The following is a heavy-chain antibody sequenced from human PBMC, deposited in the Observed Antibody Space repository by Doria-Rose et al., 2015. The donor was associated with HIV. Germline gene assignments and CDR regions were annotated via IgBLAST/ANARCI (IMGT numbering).Heavy chain of an antibody. CDR3: ARIKSSRWYHKYYFDF. CDR2: IFSDDER. Sequence: QVTLKESGPVLVKPTVTLTLTCTVSGVSLSSPGMGVSWIRQPPGKALEWLANIFSDDERSYKTSLKSRLTISRGTSKSQLVLTMTDMDPVDTATYYCARIKSSRWYHKYYFDFWGQGTLVIVSA. V-gene: IGHV2-26*01. J-gene: IGHJ4*02. CDR1: GVSLSSPGMG. D-gene: IGHD6-13*01.